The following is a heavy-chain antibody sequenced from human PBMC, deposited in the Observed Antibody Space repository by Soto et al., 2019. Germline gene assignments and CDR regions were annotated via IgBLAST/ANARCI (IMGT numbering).Heavy chain of an antibody. CDR1: GYTFTNYA. Sequence: GASVKVSCKASGYTFTNYAIHWVRQAPGQRLEWMGWINAGNGNTKYSQKFQGRVTITRDTSASTAYMELSSLRSEDTAVYYCARGKPLYGMDVWGQGTTVTVSS. CDR3: ARGKPLYGMDV. CDR2: INAGNGNT. V-gene: IGHV1-3*01. J-gene: IGHJ6*02.